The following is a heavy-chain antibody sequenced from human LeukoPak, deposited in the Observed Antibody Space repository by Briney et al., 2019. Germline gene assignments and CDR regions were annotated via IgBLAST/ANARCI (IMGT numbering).Heavy chain of an antibody. CDR3: ARLTPLRFLDRDYYYGMDV. Sequence: SETLSLTCAVSGGSISSGGYSWSWIRQPPGKGLEWIGYIYYSGSTNYNPSLKSRVTISVDTSKNQFSLKLSSVTAADTAVYYCARLTPLRFLDRDYYYGMDVWGQGTTVTVSS. V-gene: IGHV4-61*08. CDR2: IYYSGST. D-gene: IGHD3-3*01. J-gene: IGHJ6*02. CDR1: GGSISSGGYS.